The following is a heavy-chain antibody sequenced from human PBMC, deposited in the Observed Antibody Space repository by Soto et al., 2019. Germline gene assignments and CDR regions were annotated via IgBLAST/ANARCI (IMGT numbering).Heavy chain of an antibody. CDR3: ARDVTAREALYHYDT. J-gene: IGHJ5*02. Sequence: QLQLVQSGAAVKKPGSSVKVSCKASGGTLNTYTISWVRQAPGQGLEWMGSILPFLGRTNYAKKFQGRVTITADQSTSTMELSGLRSEDTALYFCARDVTAREALYHYDTWGQGTLVTVSS. CDR1: GGTLNTYT. CDR2: ILPFLGRT. D-gene: IGHD3-16*01. V-gene: IGHV1-69*08.